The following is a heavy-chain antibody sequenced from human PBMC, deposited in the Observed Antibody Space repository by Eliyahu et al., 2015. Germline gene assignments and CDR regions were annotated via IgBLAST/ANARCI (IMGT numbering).Heavy chain of an antibody. J-gene: IGHJ4*02. CDR1: GFTFSSYS. Sequence: EVQLVESGGXLVQPGGSLRLXCAASGFTFSSYSMXWVRQAPGTGLEWISYISTSSSTIYYADSVKGRFTISRDNAKNSLYLQMNSLRDEDTAVYYCARGGVMPHLGDYWGRGTLVTVSS. CDR3: ARGGVMPHLGDY. CDR2: ISTSSSTI. V-gene: IGHV3-48*02. D-gene: IGHD2-8*01.